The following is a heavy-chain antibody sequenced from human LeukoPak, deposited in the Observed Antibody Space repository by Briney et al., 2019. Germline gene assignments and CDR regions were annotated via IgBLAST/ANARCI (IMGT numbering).Heavy chain of an antibody. D-gene: IGHD5-12*01. CDR3: ARVDIRTAFFYY. J-gene: IGHJ4*02. CDR2: IYSSGST. CDR1: GGSINSYY. V-gene: IGHV4-4*07. Sequence: SETLSLTCTVSGGSINSYYWSWIRQPAGKGLEWIGRIYSSGSTGYNPSLKSRVTMSLDTSKNQFSLNLSSVTAVDTAVYYCARVDIRTAFFYYWGQGTLVTVSS.